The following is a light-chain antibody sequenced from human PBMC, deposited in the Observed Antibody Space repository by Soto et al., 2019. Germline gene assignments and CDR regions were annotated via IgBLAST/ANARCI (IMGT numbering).Light chain of an antibody. CDR3: QSYDSSLSGSRV. J-gene: IGLJ1*01. Sequence: QAVVTQPPSVSGAPGQRVTISCTGSSSNIGAGYDVHWYQQVPGTAPKLLIHGNTNRPSGVPDRFSGSKSGTSASLAITGLQAEDEADYYCQSYDSSLSGSRVFGTGTKVTVL. V-gene: IGLV1-40*01. CDR2: GNT. CDR1: SSNIGAGYD.